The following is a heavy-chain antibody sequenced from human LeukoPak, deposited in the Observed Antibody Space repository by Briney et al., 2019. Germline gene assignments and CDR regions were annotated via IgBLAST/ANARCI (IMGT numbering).Heavy chain of an antibody. CDR1: TFTVSDKY. V-gene: IGHV3-66*01. CDR3: ARGSTVTPFDY. D-gene: IGHD4-17*01. J-gene: IGHJ4*02. CDR2: IYSDGTT. Sequence: GGSLRLSCAASTFTVSDKYMSWVRQAPGKGLEWLSVIYSDGTTYYADSVKGRFTISRDNSKNTLYLQMNSLRAEDTAVYYCARGSTVTPFDYWGQGTLVTVSS.